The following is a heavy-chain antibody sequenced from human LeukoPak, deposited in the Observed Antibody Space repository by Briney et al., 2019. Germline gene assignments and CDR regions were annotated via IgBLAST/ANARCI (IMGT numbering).Heavy chain of an antibody. V-gene: IGHV3-23*01. CDR2: ISGIGDTT. J-gene: IGHJ4*02. CDR1: GFIFSSYA. CDR3: ARDKIVGPTTLDY. D-gene: IGHD1-26*01. Sequence: GGSLRLSCAASGFIFSSYAMGWVRQAPGKGLEWVSAISGIGDTTHYADSVKGRFTISRDNAKNSLYLQMSSLRADDAAVYYCARDKIVGPTTLDYWGQGTLVTVSS.